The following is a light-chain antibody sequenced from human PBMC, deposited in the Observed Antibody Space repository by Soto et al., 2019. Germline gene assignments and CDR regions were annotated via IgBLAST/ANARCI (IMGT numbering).Light chain of an antibody. CDR2: DVS. V-gene: IGLV2-14*03. J-gene: IGLJ1*01. CDR1: SSDVGSHNR. CDR3: SSCTSSNTFV. Sequence: QSVPTQPASVSGAPGQASTISCTGTSSDVGSHNRASWYQQHPGKAPKLMIYDVSNRPSGVSYRFSGSKSGNTASLTISGLQAEDEADYYCSSCTSSNTFVFGTGTKVTVL.